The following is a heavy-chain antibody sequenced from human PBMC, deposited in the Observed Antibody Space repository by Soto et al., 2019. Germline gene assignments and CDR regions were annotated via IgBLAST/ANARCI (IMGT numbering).Heavy chain of an antibody. Sequence: ETLSLTCTVSGGSISSSSYYWGWIRQPPGKGLEWIGSIYYSGSTYYNPSLKSRVTISVDTSKNQFSLKLSSVTAADTAVYYCARRHLRGSGSYYNPWYYGMDVWGQGTTVTVSS. CDR1: GGSISSSSYY. J-gene: IGHJ6*02. D-gene: IGHD3-10*01. V-gene: IGHV4-39*01. CDR3: ARRHLRGSGSYYNPWYYGMDV. CDR2: IYYSGST.